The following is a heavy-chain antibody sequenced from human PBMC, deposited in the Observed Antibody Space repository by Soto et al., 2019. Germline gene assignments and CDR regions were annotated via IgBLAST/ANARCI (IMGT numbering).Heavy chain of an antibody. CDR2: MNPNSVNT. J-gene: IGHJ6*02. CDR1: GYTFTSYD. V-gene: IGHV1-8*01. CDR3: ASRSSYYYDSSGYYYYYYGMDV. Sequence: ASVKVSCKASGYTFTSYDINWVRQATGQGLEWMGWMNPNSVNTGYAQKFQGRVTMTRNTSISTAYMELSSLRSEDTAVYYCASRSSYYYDSSGYYYYYYGMDVWGQGTTVTVSS. D-gene: IGHD3-22*01.